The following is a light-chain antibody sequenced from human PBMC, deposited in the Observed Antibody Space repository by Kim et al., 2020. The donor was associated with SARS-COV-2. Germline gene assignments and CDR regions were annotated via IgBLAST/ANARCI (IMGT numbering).Light chain of an antibody. J-gene: IGLJ2*01. CDR2: GKN. CDR1: SLRSYY. V-gene: IGLV3-19*01. CDR3: NSRDSNDNVV. Sequence: SSELTQDPAVSVALGQTVRITYQGDSLRSYYATWYQQKPGQAPILVIYGKNNRPSGIPDRFSGSSSGNTASLTITGTQAGAEADYYCNSRDSNDNVVFGG.